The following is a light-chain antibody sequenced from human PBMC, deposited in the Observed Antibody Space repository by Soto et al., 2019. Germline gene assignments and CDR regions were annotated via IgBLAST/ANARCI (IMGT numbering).Light chain of an antibody. V-gene: IGKV1-33*01. CDR2: DAS. Sequence: DIQMTQSPSSLSASVGDRVTITCQASQDISNYLNWYQQKPGKAPKLLIYDASNLETGVPSRFSGSGSGTDFTFTISSLQPDDFATYYCQQYNSYSPTFGQGTKVDI. CDR1: QDISNY. J-gene: IGKJ1*01. CDR3: QQYNSYSPT.